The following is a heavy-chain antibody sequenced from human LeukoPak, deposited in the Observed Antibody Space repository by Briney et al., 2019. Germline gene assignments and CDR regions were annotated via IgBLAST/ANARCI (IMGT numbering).Heavy chain of an antibody. CDR2: ISSDGSIA. J-gene: IGHJ4*02. CDR3: ARSRDNVLDY. V-gene: IGHV3-74*01. Sequence: PGGSLRLSCAASGFTVSSNYMSWVRQAPGKGLVWVSRISSDGSIASYADSVEGRFAISRDSARNTLYLQMNSLRAEDTAVYYCARSRDNVLDYWGQGTLVTVSS. D-gene: IGHD1-14*01. CDR1: GFTVSSNY.